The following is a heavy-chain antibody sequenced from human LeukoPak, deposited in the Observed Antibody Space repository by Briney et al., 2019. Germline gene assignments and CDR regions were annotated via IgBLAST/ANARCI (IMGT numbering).Heavy chain of an antibody. Sequence: PSETLSLTCTVSGASISTYFWSWIRQPAGKRMEWIGRVYASATTYYNPSLRSRVTLSIDTSKNQFSLSLSSVTAADTAVYYCAKTHCGGGSCDKFDSWGQGILVTVSS. J-gene: IGHJ5*01. CDR1: GASISTYF. V-gene: IGHV4-4*07. CDR3: AKTHCGGGSCDKFDS. CDR2: VYASATT. D-gene: IGHD2-21*01.